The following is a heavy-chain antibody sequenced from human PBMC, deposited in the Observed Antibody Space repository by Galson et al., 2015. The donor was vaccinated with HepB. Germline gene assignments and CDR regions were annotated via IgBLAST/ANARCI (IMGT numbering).Heavy chain of an antibody. CDR3: AKDKSGGDGYSSFDY. V-gene: IGHV3-9*01. D-gene: IGHD2-21*02. CDR1: GFTFDDYA. Sequence: SLRLSCAASGFTFDDYAMRWVRQAPGKGLEWVSGISWNSGSIGYADSVKGRFTISRDNAKNSLYLQMNSLRAEDTALYYCAKDKSGGDGYSSFDYWGQGTLVTVSS. J-gene: IGHJ4*02. CDR2: ISWNSGSI.